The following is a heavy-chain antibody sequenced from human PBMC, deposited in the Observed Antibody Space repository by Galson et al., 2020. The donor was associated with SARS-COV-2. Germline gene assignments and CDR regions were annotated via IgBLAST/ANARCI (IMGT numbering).Heavy chain of an antibody. D-gene: IGHD3-3*01. CDR1: GYTFTSYG. J-gene: IGHJ4*02. CDR3: ARDGITILGVAAGFDC. V-gene: IGHV1-18*01. Sequence: GESLKISCKASGYTFTSYGISWVRQAPGQGLEWMGWSSAYNGNTNYAQKLQGRVTMTKDTPTSTAYMELRSLRSDDPAVYYCARDGITILGVAAGFDCWGQGTLVTVSS. CDR2: SSAYNGNT.